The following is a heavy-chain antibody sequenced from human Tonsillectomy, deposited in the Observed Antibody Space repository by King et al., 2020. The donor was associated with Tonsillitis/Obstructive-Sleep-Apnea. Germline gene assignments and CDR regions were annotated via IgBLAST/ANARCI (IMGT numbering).Heavy chain of an antibody. Sequence: VQLVESGGGLVQPGGSLRLSCAASGFTFSSYSMNWVRQAPGKGLEWVSYITSSSITTHYADSVKGRFTITRDNAKNSLYLQMNSLSDEDTAMYYCARDSSTSGHYYYYMDVWGKGATVTVSS. CDR1: GFTFSSYS. CDR2: ITSSSITT. V-gene: IGHV3-48*02. J-gene: IGHJ6*03. CDR3: ARDSSTSGHYYYYMDV. D-gene: IGHD2-2*01.